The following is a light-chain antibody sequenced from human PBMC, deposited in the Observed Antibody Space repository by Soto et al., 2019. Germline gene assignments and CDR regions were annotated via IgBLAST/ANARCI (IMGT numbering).Light chain of an antibody. J-gene: IGKJ1*01. CDR2: GAS. Sequence: EIVMTQSPASLSVSPGERVTLSCRASQSMGSNLAWYQQKPGQAPRLLIYGASTRATGIPARFSGSGSGTEFTLTITSLQSEDFAVYYCQQYHNWPRTFGQGTKVEI. CDR1: QSMGSN. CDR3: QQYHNWPRT. V-gene: IGKV3-15*01.